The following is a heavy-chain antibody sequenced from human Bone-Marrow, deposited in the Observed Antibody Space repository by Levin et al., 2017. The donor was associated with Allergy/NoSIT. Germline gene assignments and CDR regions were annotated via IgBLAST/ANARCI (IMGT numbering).Heavy chain of an antibody. CDR3: ARDAPSGRGKWSGYYIPYYFDY. J-gene: IGHJ4*02. CDR2: IKQDGSEK. CDR1: GFTFSSYW. Sequence: GESLKISCAASGFTFSSYWMSWVRQAPGKGLEWVANIKQDGSEKYYVDSVKGRFTISRDNAKNSLYLQMNSLRAEDTAVYYCARDAPSGRGKWSGYYIPYYFDYWGQGTLVTVSS. D-gene: IGHD3-3*01. V-gene: IGHV3-7*01.